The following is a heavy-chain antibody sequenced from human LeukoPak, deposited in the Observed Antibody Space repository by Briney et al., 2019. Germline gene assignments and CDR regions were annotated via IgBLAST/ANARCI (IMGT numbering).Heavy chain of an antibody. J-gene: IGHJ4*02. Sequence: GGSLRLSCAASGLTFSDYSMTWVRQAPGKGLFWVSGISAGCGSTYYADSVKGRFTISRDNSRNTLYLQMNSLRAEDTAVYYCAKDAAGPEYWGQGTLVTVSS. CDR3: AKDAAGPEY. V-gene: IGHV3-23*01. CDR2: ISAGCGST. CDR1: GLTFSDYS. D-gene: IGHD6-13*01.